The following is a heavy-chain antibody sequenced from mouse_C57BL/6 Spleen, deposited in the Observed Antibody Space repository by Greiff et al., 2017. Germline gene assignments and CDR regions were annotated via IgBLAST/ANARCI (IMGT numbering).Heavy chain of an antibody. CDR3: ASPLQLRLRGFAY. Sequence: VQLQQPGAELVKPGASVKMSCKASGYTFTSYWITWVKQRPGQGLEWIGDIYPGSGSTNYNEKFKSKATLTVDTSSSTAYMQLSSLTSEDSAVYYCASPLQLRLRGFAYGGQGTLVTVSA. D-gene: IGHD3-2*02. CDR1: GYTFTSYW. J-gene: IGHJ3*01. V-gene: IGHV1-55*01. CDR2: IYPGSGST.